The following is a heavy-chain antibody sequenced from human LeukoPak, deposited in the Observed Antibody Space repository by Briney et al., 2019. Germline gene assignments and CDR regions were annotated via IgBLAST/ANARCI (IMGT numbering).Heavy chain of an antibody. Sequence: ASVKVSCKASGYTFTGYYMHLVRQAPGQGLELMGWINPNSGGTNYAQKFQGRVTMTRDTSISTAYMELSRLRSDDTAVYYCAICSSFIDYYYMDVWGKGTTVTVSS. CDR1: GYTFTGYY. D-gene: IGHD6-13*01. CDR2: INPNSGGT. CDR3: AICSSFIDYYYMDV. J-gene: IGHJ6*03. V-gene: IGHV1-2*02.